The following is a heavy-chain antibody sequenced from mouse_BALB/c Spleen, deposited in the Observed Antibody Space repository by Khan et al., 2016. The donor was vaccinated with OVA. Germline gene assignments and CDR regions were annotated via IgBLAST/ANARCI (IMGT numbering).Heavy chain of an antibody. J-gene: IGHJ3*01. CDR3: ATLYGNHFAY. D-gene: IGHD2-1*01. V-gene: IGHV14-3*02. Sequence: VQLQQSGAELVKPGASIKLSCTASGFNIKDTYMHWVKQMPEPGPEWIGRIDPTNDNLKSDPKFQDKATITADTSSNTAYLQLSSLTSEDTAVYYCATLYGNHFAYWGQGTLVSVSA. CDR2: IDPTNDNL. CDR1: GFNIKDTY.